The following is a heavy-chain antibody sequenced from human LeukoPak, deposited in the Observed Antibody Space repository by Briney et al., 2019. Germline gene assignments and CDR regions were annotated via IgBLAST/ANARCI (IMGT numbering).Heavy chain of an antibody. CDR1: GGSFSGYY. CDR3: ARVFVRVYGADDAFDI. CDR2: INHSGST. Sequence: SETLSLTCAVYGGSFSGYYWSWIRQPPGKGPEWIGEINHSGSTNYNPSLKSRVTISVDTSKNQSSLKLSSVTAADTAVYYCARVFVRVYGADDAFDIWGQGTMVTVSS. V-gene: IGHV4-34*01. D-gene: IGHD4-17*01. J-gene: IGHJ3*02.